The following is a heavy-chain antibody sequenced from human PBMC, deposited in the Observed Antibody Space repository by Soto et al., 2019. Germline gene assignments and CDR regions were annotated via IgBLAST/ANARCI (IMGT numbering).Heavy chain of an antibody. J-gene: IGHJ4*02. CDR2: INPNGGIT. CDR1: GYTFTHYY. D-gene: IGHD5-18*01. CDR3: ATSVNSAMAFDY. Sequence: SVKVSCKASGYTFTHYYIHWVRQAPGQGLEWMGIINPNGGITTYAQKFRAGFTMTRDTSTSTVYLELSSLRSEDSAIYYCATSVNSAMAFDYWGQGTLVTVSS. V-gene: IGHV1-46*01.